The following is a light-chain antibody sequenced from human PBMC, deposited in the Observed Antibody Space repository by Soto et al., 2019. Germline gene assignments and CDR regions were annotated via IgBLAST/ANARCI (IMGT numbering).Light chain of an antibody. CDR3: QPADTFPLT. Sequence: DIQMTQSPSFVSASVGDTVTITCRASQDISNWLAWYQQKQGKAPTFLIFAASNLHSGVPSRFSGSGSLTDFTLTISSLQPEDFATYYCQPADTFPLTFGGGTKVEIK. J-gene: IGKJ4*01. V-gene: IGKV1-12*01. CDR1: QDISNW. CDR2: AAS.